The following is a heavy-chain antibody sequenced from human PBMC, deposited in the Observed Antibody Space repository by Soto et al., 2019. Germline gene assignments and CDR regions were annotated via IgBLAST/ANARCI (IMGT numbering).Heavy chain of an antibody. CDR3: ARSESLSGATGGRHFDY. Sequence: SETLSLTCAVYGGSFSGYYWSWIRQPPGKGLEWIGEINHSGSTNYNPSLKSRVTISVDTSKNQFSLKLSSVTAADTAVYYCARSESLSGATGGRHFDYWGQGTLVTVSS. CDR1: GGSFSGYY. CDR2: INHSGST. J-gene: IGHJ4*02. D-gene: IGHD1-26*01. V-gene: IGHV4-34*01.